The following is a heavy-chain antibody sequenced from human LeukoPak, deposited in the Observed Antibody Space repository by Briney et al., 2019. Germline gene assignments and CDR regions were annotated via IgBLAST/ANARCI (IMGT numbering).Heavy chain of an antibody. J-gene: IGHJ4*02. CDR3: AKDGGIAAAGWPLDY. D-gene: IGHD6-13*01. Sequence: GGSLRLSCAASGFTFSSYGMHWVRQAPGKGLEWVAVISYDGSNKYYADSAKGRFTISRDNSKNALYLQMNSLRAEDTAVYYCAKDGGIAAAGWPLDYWGQGTLVTVSS. CDR1: GFTFSSYG. CDR2: ISYDGSNK. V-gene: IGHV3-30*18.